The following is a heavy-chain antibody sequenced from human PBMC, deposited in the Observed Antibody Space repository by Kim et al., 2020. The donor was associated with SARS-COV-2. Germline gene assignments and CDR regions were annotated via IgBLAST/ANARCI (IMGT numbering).Heavy chain of an antibody. Sequence: GESLKISCKGSGYSFTNYWISWVRQMPGKGLEWMGRIDPSDSYTNYSPSFQGHVTISADKSISTAYLQWSSLKASDTAMYYCARRLGVYSSFDYWGQGTLVTVSS. D-gene: IGHD2-21*01. J-gene: IGHJ4*02. V-gene: IGHV5-10-1*01. CDR2: IDPSDSYT. CDR1: GYSFTNYW. CDR3: ARRLGVYSSFDY.